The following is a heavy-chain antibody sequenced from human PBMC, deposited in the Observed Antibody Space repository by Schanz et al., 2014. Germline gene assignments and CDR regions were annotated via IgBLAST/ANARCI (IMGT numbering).Heavy chain of an antibody. D-gene: IGHD5-12*01. J-gene: IGHJ4*02. CDR3: ARAFGGYDPAGALDY. CDR2: ISAYNGNT. Sequence: QILLVQPGPEVKKPGASVTVSCKASGYDFHIYAYSWVRQAPGQGPEWIGWISAYNGNTNYAPKVQGRVTVTTDTSTSTVYMELRSLTSDDTAVYYCARAFGGYDPAGALDYWGQGTLVTVSS. V-gene: IGHV1-18*01. CDR1: GYDFHIYA.